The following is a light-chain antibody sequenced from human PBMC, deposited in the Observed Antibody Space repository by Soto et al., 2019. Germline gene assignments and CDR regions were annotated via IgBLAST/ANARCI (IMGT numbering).Light chain of an antibody. V-gene: IGKV3-20*01. J-gene: IGKJ2*01. CDR2: GAS. CDR3: QRYGSSPLYT. CDR1: QSVSSSY. Sequence: EIVLTQSPSILSLSPGERATLSCRASQSVSSSYLAWYQQKPGQAPRLLIYGASSRATGIPDRFSGSGSGTDFPLTISRLEPEDLAVYYCQRYGSSPLYTFGQGTKLEIK.